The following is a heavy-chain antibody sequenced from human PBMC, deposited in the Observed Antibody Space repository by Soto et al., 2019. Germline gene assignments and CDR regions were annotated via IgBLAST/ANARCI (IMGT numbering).Heavy chain of an antibody. V-gene: IGHV4-59*01. D-gene: IGHD3-22*01. Sequence: PSETLSLTCTVSGGSISNYYWSWIRQPPGKGLEWIGYIYYSGSTNYNPSLRSRVTISLDTSKNQFSLKLTSVTAADTAVYYCARVIAWFDSSGLDYWGQGTLVTVYS. J-gene: IGHJ4*02. CDR3: ARVIAWFDSSGLDY. CDR2: IYYSGST. CDR1: GGSISNYY.